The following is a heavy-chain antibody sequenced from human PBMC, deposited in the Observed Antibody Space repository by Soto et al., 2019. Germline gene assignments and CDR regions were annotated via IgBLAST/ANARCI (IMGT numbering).Heavy chain of an antibody. CDR2: INHSGST. CDR3: ARGNIAAAGTGAYYYMDV. D-gene: IGHD6-13*01. CDR1: DGSIVGYY. Sequence: LSDRYGVEDGSIVGYYGSRIRQTPGKGLEWIGEINHSGSTNYNPSLKSRVTISVDTSKNQFSLKLSSVTAADTAVYYCARGNIAAAGTGAYYYMDVWRKGTTVTVSS. V-gene: IGHV4-34*01. J-gene: IGHJ6*03.